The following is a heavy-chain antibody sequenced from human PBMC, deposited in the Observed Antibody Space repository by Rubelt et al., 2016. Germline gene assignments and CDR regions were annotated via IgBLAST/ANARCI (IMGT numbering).Heavy chain of an antibody. CDR3: ARDGAFPLGSGFEKRSDY. D-gene: IGHD3-10*01. CDR2: INPNSGGT. Sequence: APGQGPEWMGRINPNSGGTNYAQNFQGRVTMTRDTSISTAYMDLSRLRSDDTAVYYCARDGAFPLGSGFEKRSDYWGQGTLVTVSS. J-gene: IGHJ4*02. V-gene: IGHV1-2*06.